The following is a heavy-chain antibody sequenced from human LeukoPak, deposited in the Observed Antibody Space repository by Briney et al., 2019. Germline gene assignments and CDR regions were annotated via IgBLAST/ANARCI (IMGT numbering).Heavy chain of an antibody. V-gene: IGHV3-53*01. Sequence: PGGSLRLSCVASGFTMSTNYMSWVRQAPGKGLEWVSLIYSGGSTDYTDSVKGRFTISRDDSKNTLYLQLINLRADDTAVYYCARGGVRGIAIEYWGQGTLVTVSS. J-gene: IGHJ4*02. CDR1: GFTMSTNY. CDR3: ARGGVRGIAIEY. CDR2: IYSGGST. D-gene: IGHD3-10*01.